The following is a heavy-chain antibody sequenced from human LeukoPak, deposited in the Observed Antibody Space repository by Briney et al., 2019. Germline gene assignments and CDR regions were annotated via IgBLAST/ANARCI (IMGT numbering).Heavy chain of an antibody. J-gene: IGHJ4*02. Sequence: GGSLRLSCAASGFIFSNYGMHWVRQAPGKGLEWVTFIYHDENVKYYADSVKGRFTISRDNAKNSLYLQMNSLRAEDTAVYYCARDGDELRYFDWSFDYWGQGTPVTVSS. CDR1: GFIFSNYG. CDR2: IYHDENVK. CDR3: ARDGDELRYFDWSFDY. D-gene: IGHD3-9*01. V-gene: IGHV3-30*12.